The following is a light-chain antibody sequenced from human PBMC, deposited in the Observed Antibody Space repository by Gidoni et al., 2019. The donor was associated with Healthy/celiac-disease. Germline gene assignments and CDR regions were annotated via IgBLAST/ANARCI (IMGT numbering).Light chain of an antibody. CDR1: QSISSY. Sequence: DIQMTQSPSSLSASVGDRVTITCRASQSISSYLNWYQQKPGKAPKLLIYAASSLQSGVPSGFSGSGSGTDFTLTISSLQPEDFATYYCQQSYSTPIMYTFXXXTKLEIK. CDR3: QQSYSTPIMYT. CDR2: AAS. J-gene: IGKJ2*01. V-gene: IGKV1-39*01.